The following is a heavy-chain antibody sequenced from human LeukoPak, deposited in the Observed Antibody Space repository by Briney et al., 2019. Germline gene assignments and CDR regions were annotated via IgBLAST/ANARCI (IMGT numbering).Heavy chain of an antibody. J-gene: IGHJ2*01. CDR2: IYYSGST. CDR1: GGSISSYY. CDR3: AKRIAAAGTAYWYFDL. Sequence: SETLSLTCTVSGGSISSYYWSWIRQPPGKGLEWIGYIYYSGSTNYNPSLKSRVTISVDTSKNQFSLKLSSVTAADTAVYYCAKRIAAAGTAYWYFDLWGRGTLVTVSS. D-gene: IGHD6-13*01. V-gene: IGHV4-59*01.